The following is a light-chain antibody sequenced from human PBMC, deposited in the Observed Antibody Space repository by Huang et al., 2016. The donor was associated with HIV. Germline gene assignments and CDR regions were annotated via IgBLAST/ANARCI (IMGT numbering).Light chain of an antibody. V-gene: IGKV1-NL1*01. CDR3: QQYYNFLFT. Sequence: DIEMTQSPSSLPASVGDRVTITCRASQDISNSLAWYQLRPGQAPKLLLYGASRLERGVPSRFMGRGSATDYTLTITSLQPEDFATYYCQQYYNFLFTFGSGTTVDV. J-gene: IGKJ3*01. CDR1: QDISNS. CDR2: GAS.